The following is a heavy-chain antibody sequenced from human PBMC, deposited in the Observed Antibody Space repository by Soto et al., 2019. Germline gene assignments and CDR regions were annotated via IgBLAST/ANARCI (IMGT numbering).Heavy chain of an antibody. CDR1: GDSVSSNSAT. V-gene: IGHV6-1*01. CDR3: TRDVYGSSWHGIDP. CDR2: TYYRSKWYN. Sequence: PSQTLSLTCAISGDSVSSNSATWNWIRQSPSRGLEWLGRTYYRSKWYNDYAPSVKSRITINPDTSKNQFTLQLNSVTPEKTAVYYCTRDVYGSSWHGIDPWGQGTLVTVSS. J-gene: IGHJ5*02. D-gene: IGHD6-13*01.